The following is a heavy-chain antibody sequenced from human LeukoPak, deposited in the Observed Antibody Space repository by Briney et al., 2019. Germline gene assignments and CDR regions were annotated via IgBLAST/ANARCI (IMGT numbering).Heavy chain of an antibody. Sequence: QASETLSLTCAVYGGSFSGYYWSWIRQPPGKGLEWIGEINHSGSTNYNPSLKSRVTISVDTSKNQFSLKLSSVTAADTAVYYCARVSKDYYDSSGYYFGADIWGQGTMVTVS. J-gene: IGHJ3*02. D-gene: IGHD3-22*01. CDR1: GGSFSGYY. CDR3: ARVSKDYYDSSGYYFGADI. V-gene: IGHV4-34*01. CDR2: INHSGST.